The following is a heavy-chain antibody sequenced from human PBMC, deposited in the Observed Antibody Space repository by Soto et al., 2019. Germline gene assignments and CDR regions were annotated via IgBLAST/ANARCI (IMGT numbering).Heavy chain of an antibody. Sequence: SETLSLTCAVYGGSFSGYYWSWIRQPPGKGLEWIGEINHSGSTNYNPSLKSRVTISVDTSKNQFSLKLSSVTAADTAVYYCARGREENVVVVAATTNFDYWGQGTLVTVSS. CDR3: ARGREENVVVVAATTNFDY. V-gene: IGHV4-34*01. CDR1: GGSFSGYY. D-gene: IGHD2-15*01. J-gene: IGHJ4*02. CDR2: INHSGST.